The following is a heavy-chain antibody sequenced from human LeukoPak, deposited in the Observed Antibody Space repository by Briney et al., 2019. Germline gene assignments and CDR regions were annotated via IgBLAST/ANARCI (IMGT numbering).Heavy chain of an antibody. CDR2: IKNNADGGTT. D-gene: IGHD3-22*01. J-gene: IGHJ4*02. Sequence: GSLRLSCAASGFTFSTAWMNWVRQVPGKGPEWVGRIKNNADGGTTAYAAPVKGRFTISRDDSKNTLYLQMNSLKTEDTAVYYCTTDVAGYDSSGYYYGPYYFDYWGREPWSPSPQ. V-gene: IGHV3-15*07. CDR3: TTDVAGYDSSGYYYGPYYFDY. CDR1: GFTFSTAW.